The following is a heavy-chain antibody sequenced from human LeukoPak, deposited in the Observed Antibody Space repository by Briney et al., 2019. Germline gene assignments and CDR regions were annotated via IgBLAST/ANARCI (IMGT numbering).Heavy chain of an antibody. D-gene: IGHD3-22*01. J-gene: IGHJ4*02. CDR2: IKSKTDGGTT. CDR1: GFTFSNAW. Sequence: GGSLRLSCAASGFTFSNAWMSWVRQAPGKGLEWVGRIKSKTDGGTTDYAAPVKGRFTISRDDSKNTLYLQMNSLKTEDTAVYYCTTDPYYYDSSGYYVWGQETLVTVSS. CDR3: TTDPYYYDSSGYYV. V-gene: IGHV3-15*01.